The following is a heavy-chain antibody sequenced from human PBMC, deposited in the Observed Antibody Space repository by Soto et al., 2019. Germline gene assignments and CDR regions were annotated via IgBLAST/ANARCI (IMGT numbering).Heavy chain of an antibody. Sequence: AGGSLRLSCAASGFTVSSNYMSWVRQAPGKGLEWVSVIYSGGSTYYADSVKGRFTISRDNSKNTLYLQMNSLRAEDTAVYYCARLFPDSGLDYWGQGTLVTVSS. CDR1: GFTVSSNY. CDR2: IYSGGST. D-gene: IGHD6-25*01. J-gene: IGHJ4*02. CDR3: ARLFPDSGLDY. V-gene: IGHV3-66*04.